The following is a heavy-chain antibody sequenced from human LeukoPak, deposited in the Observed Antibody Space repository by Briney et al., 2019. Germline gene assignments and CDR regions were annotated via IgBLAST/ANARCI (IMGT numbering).Heavy chain of an antibody. CDR1: GGTFSSYA. D-gene: IGHD5-18*01. J-gene: IGHJ4*02. V-gene: IGHV1-69*05. Sequence: SVKVSCKASGGTFSSYAISWVRQAPGQGLGWMGGIIPIFGTANYAQKFQGRVTITTDESTSTAYMELSSLRSEDTAVYYCALSRGYSYGYYFDYWGQGTLVTVSS. CDR2: IIPIFGTA. CDR3: ALSRGYSYGYYFDY.